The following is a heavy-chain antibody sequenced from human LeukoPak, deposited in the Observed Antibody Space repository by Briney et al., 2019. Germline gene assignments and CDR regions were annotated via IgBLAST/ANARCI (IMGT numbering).Heavy chain of an antibody. Sequence: GASVKVSCKASGYTFTCYDINWVRQATGQGLEWMGWMNPNSGNTGYAQKFQGRVTMTRNTSISTAYMELSSLRSEDTAVYYCARNLLLWFGESSSDCFDPWGQGTLVTVSS. J-gene: IGHJ5*02. V-gene: IGHV1-8*01. D-gene: IGHD3-10*01. CDR1: GYTFTCYD. CDR2: MNPNSGNT. CDR3: ARNLLLWFGESSSDCFDP.